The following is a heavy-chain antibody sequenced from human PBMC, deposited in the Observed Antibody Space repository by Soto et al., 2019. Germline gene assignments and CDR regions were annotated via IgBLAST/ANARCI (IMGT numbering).Heavy chain of an antibody. CDR3: ARTGTITFGGVIGPYYYYGMDV. CDR1: GFSLRNARMG. D-gene: IGHD3-16*02. Sequence: SGPTLVNPTETLTLTCTVSGFSLRNARMGVSWIRQPPGKALEWLAHIFSNDEKSYSTSLKSRLTISKDTSKSQVVLTMTNMDPVDTATYYCARTGTITFGGVIGPYYYYGMDVWGQGTTVTVSS. V-gene: IGHV2-26*01. J-gene: IGHJ6*02. CDR2: IFSNDEK.